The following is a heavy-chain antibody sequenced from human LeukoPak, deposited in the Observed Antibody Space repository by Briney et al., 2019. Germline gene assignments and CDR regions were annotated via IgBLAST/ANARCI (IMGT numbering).Heavy chain of an antibody. D-gene: IGHD6-13*01. V-gene: IGHV3-30*18. CDR3: AKAMGIAAAGKYYYYGMDV. CDR1: GFTFSSYG. CDR2: ISYDGSNK. Sequence: GRSLRLSCAASGFTFSSYGMPWVRQAPGKGLEWVAVISYDGSNKYYADSVKGRFTISRDNSKNTLYLQMNSLRAEDTAVYYCAKAMGIAAAGKYYYYGMDVWGQGTTVTVSS. J-gene: IGHJ6*02.